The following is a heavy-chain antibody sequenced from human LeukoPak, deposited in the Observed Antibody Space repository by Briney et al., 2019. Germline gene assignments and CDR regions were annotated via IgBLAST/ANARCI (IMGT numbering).Heavy chain of an antibody. J-gene: IGHJ3*02. CDR2: IIPIFGTA. D-gene: IGHD5-24*01. CDR3: ARAVEWLQLPDAFDI. CDR1: GGTFISYA. Sequence: SVKVSCKASGGTFISYAISWVRQAPGQGLEWMGGIIPIFGTANYAQKFQGRVTITADESTSTAYMELSSLRSEDTAVYYCARAVEWLQLPDAFDIWGQGTMVTVSS. V-gene: IGHV1-69*13.